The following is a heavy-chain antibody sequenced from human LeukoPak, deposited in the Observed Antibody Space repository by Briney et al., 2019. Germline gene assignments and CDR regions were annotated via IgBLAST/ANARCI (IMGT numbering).Heavy chain of an antibody. V-gene: IGHV5-10-1*01. CDR3: ARGLIRSFDY. J-gene: IGHJ4*02. D-gene: IGHD2/OR15-2a*01. CDR1: GYSFTKNW. CDR2: IDPSDSYT. Sequence: PGESLKISCKGSGYSFTKNWLSWVRQMPGKGLEWVGTIDPSDSYTNYSPSFQGHVTISADKSISTAYLQWSSLKASDTAMYYCARGLIRSFDYWGQGTLVTVSS.